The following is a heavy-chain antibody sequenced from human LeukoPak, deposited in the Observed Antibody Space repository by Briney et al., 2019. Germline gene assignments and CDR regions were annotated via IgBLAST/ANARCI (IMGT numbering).Heavy chain of an antibody. CDR1: GFTFSSYA. Sequence: AGGSLRLSCAASGFTFSSYAMSWVRQAPGKGLEWVSAISGSGGSTYYADSVRGRFTISRDNSKNTLYLQMNSLRAEDTAVYYCAKDRMEVAAATFDCWGQGTLVTVSS. D-gene: IGHD6-13*01. CDR2: ISGSGGST. J-gene: IGHJ4*02. V-gene: IGHV3-23*01. CDR3: AKDRMEVAAATFDC.